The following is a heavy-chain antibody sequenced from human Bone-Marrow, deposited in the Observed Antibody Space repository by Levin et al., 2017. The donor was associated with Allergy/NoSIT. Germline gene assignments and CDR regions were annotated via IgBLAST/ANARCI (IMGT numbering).Heavy chain of an antibody. CDR2: ISGSGGST. D-gene: IGHD3-22*01. V-gene: IGHV3-23*01. CDR1: GFPFSSYA. CDR3: AKLGGYSDSGY. Sequence: LSLTCAASGFPFSSYAMSWVRQAPGGGLEWVSGISGSGGSTYYADSVNGRFTISRDNSKNTLYVQMNSLRVEDTAVYYCAKLGGYSDSGYWGQGTLVTVSS. J-gene: IGHJ4*02.